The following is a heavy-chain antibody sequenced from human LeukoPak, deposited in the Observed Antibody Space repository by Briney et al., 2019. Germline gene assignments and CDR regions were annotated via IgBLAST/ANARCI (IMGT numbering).Heavy chain of an antibody. D-gene: IGHD5-18*01. Sequence: GPSVKVTCKGSGFAFTSSAMQRGRQGRGQRKEGIGWIVVGSGNTNYAQKFQERVTITRDMSTSTAYMELSSLRSEDTAVYYCAASTAMANFDYWGQGTLVTVSS. CDR2: IVVGSGNT. CDR1: GFAFTSSA. CDR3: AASTAMANFDY. V-gene: IGHV1-58*02. J-gene: IGHJ4*02.